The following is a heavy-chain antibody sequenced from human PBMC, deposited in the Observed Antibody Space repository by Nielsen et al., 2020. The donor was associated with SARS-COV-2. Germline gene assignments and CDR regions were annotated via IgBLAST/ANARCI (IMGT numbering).Heavy chain of an antibody. CDR2: IYYSGST. V-gene: IGHV4-39*01. CDR1: GGSISSSSYS. Sequence: SETLYLTCTVSGGSISSSSYSWGWIRQPPGKGLEWIGSIYYSGSTYYNPSLKSRVTISVDTSKNQFSLKLSSVTAADTAVYYCARTPASGFDPWGQGTLVTVSS. CDR3: ARTPASGFDP. J-gene: IGHJ5*02.